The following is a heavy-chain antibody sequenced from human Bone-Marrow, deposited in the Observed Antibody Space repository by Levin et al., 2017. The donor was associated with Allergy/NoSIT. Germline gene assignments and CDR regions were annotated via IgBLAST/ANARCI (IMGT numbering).Heavy chain of an antibody. D-gene: IGHD6-25*01. CDR2: IKQDGSER. V-gene: IGHV3-7*04. J-gene: IGHJ4*02. CDR1: GFTFGDYW. CDR3: ARVPWSGAYFDY. Sequence: GGSLRLSCAASGFTFGDYWMSWVRQAPGKGLEWVANIKQDGSERHSVDSVKGRFTISRDNAKNSLYLQMSSRRAEDTAVYYCARVPWSGAYFDYWGQGTLVTVSS.